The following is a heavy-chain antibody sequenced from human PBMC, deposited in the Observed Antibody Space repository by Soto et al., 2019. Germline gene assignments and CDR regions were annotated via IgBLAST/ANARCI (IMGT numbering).Heavy chain of an antibody. V-gene: IGHV3-30-3*01. CDR3: ARRPPRNYYYYGMDV. J-gene: IGHJ6*02. CDR1: GFTFSSYA. Sequence: QVQLVESGGGVVQPGRSLRLSCAASGFTFSSYAMHWVRQAPGKGLEWVAVISYDGSNKYYAVSVKGRFTISRDNSKNTLYLQMNSLRAEDTAVYYCARRPPRNYYYYGMDVWGQGTTVTVSS. CDR2: ISYDGSNK.